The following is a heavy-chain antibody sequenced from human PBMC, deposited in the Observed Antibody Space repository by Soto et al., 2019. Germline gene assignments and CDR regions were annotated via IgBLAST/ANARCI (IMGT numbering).Heavy chain of an antibody. D-gene: IGHD3-16*01. CDR3: AGERRSQGELDV. CDR2: IWYDGSNK. CDR1: GFTFSSYG. J-gene: IGHJ6*02. V-gene: IGHV3-33*01. Sequence: QVQLVESGGGVVQPGRSLRLSCAASGFTFSSYGMHWVRQAPGKGLEWVAVIWYDGSNKYYADAVKGRVTISRDNSKNRLDVQMNCLRAEGTAVDSCAGERRSQGELDVGGQGTTVTVSS.